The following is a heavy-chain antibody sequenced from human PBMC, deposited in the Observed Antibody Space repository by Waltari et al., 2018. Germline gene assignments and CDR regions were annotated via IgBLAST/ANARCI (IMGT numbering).Heavy chain of an antibody. V-gene: IGHV4-59*01. D-gene: IGHD1-26*01. CDR2: IYYSGCT. J-gene: IGHJ4*02. CDR1: GGSISSYY. Sequence: QVQLQESGPGLVKPSETLSLTCTVSGGSISSYYWSWIRQPPGKGLEWIGYIYYSGCTNFNPSLKSRVTIVVDTSKNQFSLMLSSVTAADPAVYYCAAMERIVVATPLVYWGQGTLVTVSS. CDR3: AAMERIVVATPLVY.